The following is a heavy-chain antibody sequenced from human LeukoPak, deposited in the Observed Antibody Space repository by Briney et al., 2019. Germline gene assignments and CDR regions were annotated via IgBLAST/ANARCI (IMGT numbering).Heavy chain of an antibody. CDR1: GGSISSSSYY. CDR3: ARECSGTSCPFDY. J-gene: IGHJ4*02. CDR2: ISSTGNT. Sequence: SETLSLTCTVSGGSISSSSYYWSWIRQPAGKGLEWLGLISSTGNTNYNPSLKSRVTMSVDTSKNQLSLKLSSVTAADTAVYYCARECSGTSCPFDYWGQGTLVTVSS. D-gene: IGHD2-2*01. V-gene: IGHV4-61*02.